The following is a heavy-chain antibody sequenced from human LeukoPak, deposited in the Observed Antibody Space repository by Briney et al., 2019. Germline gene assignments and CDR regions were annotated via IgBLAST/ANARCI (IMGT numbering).Heavy chain of an antibody. J-gene: IGHJ4*02. Sequence: SETLSLTCTVSGGSISSYYWNWIRQPAGKGLEWIGRIYTSGTTNYNPSLKSRVTMSVDTSKNQFSLRLSSVTAADTAVYYCARGKVVAGTPGQNSWDSWGQGTLVTVSS. V-gene: IGHV4-4*07. CDR2: IYTSGTT. CDR3: ARGKVVAGTPGQNSWDS. CDR1: GGSISSYY. D-gene: IGHD6-19*01.